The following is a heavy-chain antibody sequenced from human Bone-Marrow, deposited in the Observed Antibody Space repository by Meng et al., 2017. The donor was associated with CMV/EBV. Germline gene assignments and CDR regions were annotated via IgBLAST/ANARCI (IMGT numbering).Heavy chain of an antibody. J-gene: IGHJ4*02. V-gene: IGHV3-30*04. Sequence: GGPLRLSCAASGFTFSSYAMHWVRQAPGKGLEWVAVISYDGSNKYYADSVKGRFTISRDNSKNTLYLQMNSLRAEDTAVYYCARVRGNYVWYFDYWGQGTLVTVSS. CDR1: GFTFSSYA. CDR3: ARVRGNYVWYFDY. D-gene: IGHD3-16*01. CDR2: ISYDGSNK.